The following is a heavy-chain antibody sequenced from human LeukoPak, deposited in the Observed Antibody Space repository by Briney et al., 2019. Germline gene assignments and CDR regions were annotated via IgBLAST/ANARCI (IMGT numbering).Heavy chain of an antibody. V-gene: IGHV4-59*02. D-gene: IGHD6-19*01. J-gene: IGHJ4*02. CDR3: ANLIAVGGGSGY. CDR2: SGST. CDR1: GAAVSAPH. Sequence: SETLSLTCTVSGAAVSAPHWIWIRQAPGKGLEWIGQSGSTNYNPSLESRVTISVDTSKNQLSLKMESVTSADTAVYFCANLIAVGGGSGYWGQGALVTVSS.